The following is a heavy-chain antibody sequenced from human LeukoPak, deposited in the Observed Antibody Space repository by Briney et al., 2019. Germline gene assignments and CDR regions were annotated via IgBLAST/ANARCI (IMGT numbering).Heavy chain of an antibody. Sequence: SGPTLVKPTQTLALTCSFSGFSATTSGVGVGWIRQPPGKALEWLALIYWDDDKRYSPSLKSRLTITRDTSNKQVVLIMTNMDPVDTATYYCAHSGGYCSSSTCYDHFDYWGQGTLVTVSS. CDR2: IYWDDDK. V-gene: IGHV2-5*02. J-gene: IGHJ4*02. CDR3: AHSGGYCSSSTCYDHFDY. CDR1: GFSATTSGVG. D-gene: IGHD2-15*01.